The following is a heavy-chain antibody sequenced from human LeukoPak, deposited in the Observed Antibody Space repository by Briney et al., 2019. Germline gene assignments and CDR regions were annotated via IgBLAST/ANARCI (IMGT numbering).Heavy chain of an antibody. CDR1: GGTFSSYA. Sequence: SVKVSCKASGGTFSSYAISWVRQAPGQGLEWMGRIIPIFGTANYAQKFQGRVTITTDESTSTAYMELSSLRSEDTAVYYCARVDGHQRAYGDYPLGYWGQGTLVTVSS. J-gene: IGHJ4*02. CDR2: IIPIFGTA. CDR3: ARVDGHQRAYGDYPLGY. V-gene: IGHV1-69*05. D-gene: IGHD4-17*01.